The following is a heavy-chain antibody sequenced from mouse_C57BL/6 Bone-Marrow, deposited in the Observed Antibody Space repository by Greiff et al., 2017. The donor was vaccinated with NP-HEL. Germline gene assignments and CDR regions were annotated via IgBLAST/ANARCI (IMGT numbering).Heavy chain of an antibody. D-gene: IGHD2-3*01. Sequence: EVKVEESGGGLVKPGGSLKLSCAASGFTFSDYGMHWVRQAPEKGLEWVAYISSGSSTIYYAETVKGRFTISRDNAKNTLFLQMTSLRSEDTAMYYCARDGYYLREGGQGTTLTVSS. CDR2: ISSGSSTI. V-gene: IGHV5-17*01. CDR1: GFTFSDYG. J-gene: IGHJ2*01. CDR3: ARDGYYLRE.